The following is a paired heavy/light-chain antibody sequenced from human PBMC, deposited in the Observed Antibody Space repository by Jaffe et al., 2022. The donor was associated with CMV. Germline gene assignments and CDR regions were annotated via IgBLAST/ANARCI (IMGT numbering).Light chain of an antibody. CDR1: QDISSF. CDR3: QQRSNWPLT. J-gene: IGKJ4*01. Sequence: EIMLTQSPAALSLSPGERATLSCTASQDISSFLLWYQHKPGQAPRLLIYDASNRATGIPARFSGSGSGTDFTLTINSLEPEDFAVYYCQQRSNWPLTFGGGTKVEIK. V-gene: IGKV3-11*01. CDR2: DAS.
Heavy chain of an antibody. V-gene: IGHV3-23*01. CDR2: ITGSSSGGNT. CDR1: GFTFSSHA. Sequence: EVQLLESGGGLVHPGGSLRLSCPASGFTFSSHAMSWVRQGPGKGLEWVSTITGSSSGGNTYYADSVKGRFTISRDNFKNTLYLQMNSLRAEDAAAYYCARNAGESTRFYFDYWGQGTLVTVSS. D-gene: IGHD3-10*01. CDR3: ARNAGESTRFYFDY. J-gene: IGHJ4*02.